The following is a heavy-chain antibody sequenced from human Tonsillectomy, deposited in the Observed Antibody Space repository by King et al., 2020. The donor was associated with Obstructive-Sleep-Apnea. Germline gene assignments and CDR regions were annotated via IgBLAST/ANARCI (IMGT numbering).Heavy chain of an antibody. J-gene: IGHJ3*02. CDR1: GFTFSSYA. D-gene: IGHD5-12*01. Sequence: VQLVESGGGVVQPGRSLRLSCAASGFTFSSYAMHWVRQAPGKGLEWVAVISYDGSNKYYADSVKGRFTISRDNSKNTLYLQMNRLRAEDTAVYYCARARGAFDIWGQGTMVTVSS. V-gene: IGHV3-30-3*01. CDR2: ISYDGSNK. CDR3: ARARGAFDI.